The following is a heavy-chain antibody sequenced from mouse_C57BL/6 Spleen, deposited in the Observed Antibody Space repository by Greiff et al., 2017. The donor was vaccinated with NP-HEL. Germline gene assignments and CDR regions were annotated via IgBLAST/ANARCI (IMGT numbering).Heavy chain of an antibody. Sequence: VQLQESGAELVRPGTSVKVSCKASGYAFTNYLIEWVKQRPGQGLEWIGVINPGSGGTNYNEKFKGKATLTADKSSSTAYMQLSSLTSEDSAVYFCARGGLTGTDYWGQGTTLTVSS. CDR1: GYAFTNYL. J-gene: IGHJ2*01. V-gene: IGHV1-54*01. CDR2: INPGSGGT. D-gene: IGHD4-1*01. CDR3: ARGGLTGTDY.